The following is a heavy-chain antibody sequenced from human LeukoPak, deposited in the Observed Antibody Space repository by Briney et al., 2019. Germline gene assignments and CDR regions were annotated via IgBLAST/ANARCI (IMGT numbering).Heavy chain of an antibody. CDR2: ISSSGSTI. J-gene: IGHJ5*02. V-gene: IGHV3-11*01. Sequence: PGGSLRLSCAASGFTFSDYCMSWIRQAPGKGLEWVSYISSSGSTIYYADSVKGRFTISRDNAKNSLYLQMNSLRAEDTAVYYCARASLYDLNWFDPWVQGTLVTVSS. CDR1: GFTFSDYC. CDR3: ARASLYDLNWFDP. D-gene: IGHD3-16*01.